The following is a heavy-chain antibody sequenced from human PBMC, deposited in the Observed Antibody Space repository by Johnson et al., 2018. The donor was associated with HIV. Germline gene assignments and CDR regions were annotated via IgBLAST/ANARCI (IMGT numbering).Heavy chain of an antibody. V-gene: IGHV3-30*18. Sequence: QVQLVESGGGVVQPGRSLRLSCAASGFTFSSYGMHWVRQAPGKGLEWVAVISYDGSNKYYADSVKGRFTISRDNSKNTLYLQMNSLRAEDTAVYYCAKEEGIAAAGGAFDIWGQGTMVTVSS. J-gene: IGHJ3*02. CDR1: GFTFSSYG. D-gene: IGHD6-13*01. CDR2: ISYDGSNK. CDR3: AKEEGIAAAGGAFDI.